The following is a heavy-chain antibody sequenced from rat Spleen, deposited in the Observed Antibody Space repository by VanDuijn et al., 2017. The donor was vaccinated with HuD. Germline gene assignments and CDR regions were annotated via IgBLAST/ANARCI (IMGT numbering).Heavy chain of an antibody. CDR3: TRDLGY. Sequence: EVQLVESGGGLVQPGRSLKLSCVASGFNFNDHWMTWIRQAPGKGLEWVATISYDGSSTYYRDSVKGRFTISRDNAKSIVYLQMDSLRSEDTATYYCTRDLGYWGQGVMVTVSS. V-gene: IGHV5-31*01. CDR2: ISYDGSST. J-gene: IGHJ2*01. CDR1: GFNFNDHW.